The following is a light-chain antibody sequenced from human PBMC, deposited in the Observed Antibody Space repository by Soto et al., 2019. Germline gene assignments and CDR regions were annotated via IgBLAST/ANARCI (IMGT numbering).Light chain of an antibody. Sequence: DIQMTQSPSTLSASVGDRVTITCRASQTVNTWLAWYQQKPGKAPNLLMYAASTLQSGVPSRFSGSGSGTDFTLTISSLQAEDFATYYCQQTRRYPSTFGGGTKVDI. CDR2: AAS. CDR1: QTVNTW. V-gene: IGKV1-5*01. CDR3: QQTRRYPST. J-gene: IGKJ4*01.